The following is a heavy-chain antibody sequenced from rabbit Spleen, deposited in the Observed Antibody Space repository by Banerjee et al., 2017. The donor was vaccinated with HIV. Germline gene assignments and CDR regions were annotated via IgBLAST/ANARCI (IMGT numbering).Heavy chain of an antibody. J-gene: IGHJ3*01. CDR3: ARDLDDVIGWNFGW. V-gene: IGHV1S45*01. D-gene: IGHD4-1*01. CDR2: ITAGSSGNT. CDR1: GFDINSYV. Sequence: QQHLEESGGGLVKPGGSLTLTCTASGFDINSYVIEWVRQAPGKGLEWIAWITAGSSGNTYYASWAKGRFTISKSSTTVTLQMTSLTAADTATYFCARDLDDVIGWNFGWWGQGTLVTVS.